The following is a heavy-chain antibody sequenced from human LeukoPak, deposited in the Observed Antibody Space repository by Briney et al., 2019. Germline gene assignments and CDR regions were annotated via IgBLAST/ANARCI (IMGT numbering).Heavy chain of an antibody. J-gene: IGHJ3*02. V-gene: IGHV3-21*01. CDR1: GFMFRSYS. CDR3: ARDRGEDYYGSGNYLRAFDI. Sequence: GGSLRLSCAASGFMFRSYSMNWVRQAPGKGLEWVSSISSSSSYIFYADSVKGRFTISRDNAKKSLSLQMSSLRAEDTAVYYCARDRGEDYYGSGNYLRAFDIWGQGTMVTVSS. CDR2: ISSSSSYI. D-gene: IGHD3-10*01.